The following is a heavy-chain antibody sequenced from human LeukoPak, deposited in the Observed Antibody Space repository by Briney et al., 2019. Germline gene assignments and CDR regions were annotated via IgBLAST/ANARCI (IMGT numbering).Heavy chain of an antibody. CDR3: AGSYVSRSFDY. CDR2: INSDGSST. Sequence: GGSLRLSCAASGFTFSSYWMHWVRQAPGKGLVWVSRINSDGSSTSYADSVKGRFTISRDNSKNTVYLQMNSLRAEDTAVYYCAGSYVSRSFDYWGQGTLVTVSS. D-gene: IGHD3-16*01. J-gene: IGHJ4*02. CDR1: GFTFSSYW. V-gene: IGHV3-74*01.